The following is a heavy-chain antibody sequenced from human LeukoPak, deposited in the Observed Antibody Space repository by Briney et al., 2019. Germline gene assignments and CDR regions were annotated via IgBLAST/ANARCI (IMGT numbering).Heavy chain of an antibody. D-gene: IGHD2-2*01. CDR2: INPGGDNT. CDR3: AMTPSRYWYFDL. Sequence: ASVKVSCKASGYTFTNYYIHWVRQAPGQGLEWMGLINPGGDNTDYAQNFQGRVTMTRDMSTSTVYMELSSLRSEDTAVYYCAMTPSRYWYFDLWGRGTLVTVSS. V-gene: IGHV1-46*01. CDR1: GYTFTNYY. J-gene: IGHJ2*01.